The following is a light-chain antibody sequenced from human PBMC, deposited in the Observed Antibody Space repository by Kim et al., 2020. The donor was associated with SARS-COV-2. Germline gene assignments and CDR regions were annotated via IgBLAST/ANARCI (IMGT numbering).Light chain of an antibody. J-gene: IGLJ1*01. CDR1: DSNIGTNT. CDR3: SAWDDSLNANV. Sequence: ELTQPPSASGTPGQRVTISCSGSDSNIGTNTVNWYQQITGTAPKLLIYSDDHRPSGDPDRFSGSKSGTSASLAISGLQSGDEADYFCSAWDDSLNANVFGTGTKVTVL. V-gene: IGLV1-44*01. CDR2: SDD.